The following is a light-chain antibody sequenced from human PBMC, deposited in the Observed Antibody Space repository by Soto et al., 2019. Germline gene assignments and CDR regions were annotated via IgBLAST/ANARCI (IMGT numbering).Light chain of an antibody. CDR1: QSISSW. V-gene: IGKV1-5*03. CDR2: KAS. CDR3: QHHNTYPWT. Sequence: DIQMTQSPSTLSASVGDRVTVTCRASQSISSWLAWYQQKAGKAPKLLIYKASALESGVPSRFSGSGSGTEFTRTISSLEPEDFATHYCQHHNTYPWTFGQGTKVEIK. J-gene: IGKJ1*01.